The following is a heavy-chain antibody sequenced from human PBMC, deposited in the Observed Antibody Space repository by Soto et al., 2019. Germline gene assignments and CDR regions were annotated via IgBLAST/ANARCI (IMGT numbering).Heavy chain of an antibody. V-gene: IGHV4-30-2*01. CDR1: GGSISSGSYS. CDR2: IYHSGIT. J-gene: IGHJ4*02. Sequence: PSETLSLTCDVSGGSISSGSYSRSLIRQPPGRGLEWIGYIYHSGITYYNPSLKSRVTISVDKSKKQFSLKLTSVTAADTAVYYCARMASPGITFDYWGQGTLVTVSS. CDR3: ARMASPGITFDY.